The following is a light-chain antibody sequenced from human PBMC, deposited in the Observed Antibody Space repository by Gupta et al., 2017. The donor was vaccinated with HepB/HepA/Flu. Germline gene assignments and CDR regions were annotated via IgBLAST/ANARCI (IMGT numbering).Light chain of an antibody. CDR3: QQYANSPT. CDR1: RTVTNNY. V-gene: IGKV3-20*01. CDR2: GAS. J-gene: IGKJ1*01. Sequence: ELVLTQSPGTVSLSPGEGATLSCSARRTVTNNYLAWYLQKPGQAPRLLIYGASNRATGIPDRFSGSGSGTAFTLTISGLEPEDFAVYFCQQYANSPTFGQGTRVDIK.